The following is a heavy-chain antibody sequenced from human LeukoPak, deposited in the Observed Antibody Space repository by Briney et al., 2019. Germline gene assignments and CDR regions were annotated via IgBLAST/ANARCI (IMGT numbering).Heavy chain of an antibody. CDR3: ARHKYPGDWFDP. V-gene: IGHV5-10-1*01. D-gene: IGHD2-2*02. Sequence: TGESLRIPCKGSGYSFTSYWISWVRQMPGKGLEWMGRIDPSDSYSNYSPSFQGHVTISADKSISTAYLQWSSLKASDTAMYYCARHKYPGDWFDPWGQGTLVTVSS. J-gene: IGHJ5*02. CDR2: IDPSDSYS. CDR1: GYSFTSYW.